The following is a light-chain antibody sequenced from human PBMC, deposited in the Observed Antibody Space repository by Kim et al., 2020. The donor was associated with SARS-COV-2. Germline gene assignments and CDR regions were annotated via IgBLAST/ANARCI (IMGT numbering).Light chain of an antibody. Sequence: SLSPGERVTLACRASQSVSYYLALYQQKAGQAPRLLFYDASNRATGIPGRFSGSGCGTVFTLTISSQEPEDSAFYYCQQYTTPLTFGGGTKVDIK. CDR2: DAS. V-gene: IGKV3-11*01. CDR1: QSVSYY. J-gene: IGKJ4*01. CDR3: QQYTTPLT.